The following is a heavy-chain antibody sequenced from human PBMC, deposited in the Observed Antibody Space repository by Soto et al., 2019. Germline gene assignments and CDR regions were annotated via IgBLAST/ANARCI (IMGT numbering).Heavy chain of an antibody. Sequence: EVQLLESGGGLVQPGGSVRLSCAASGFTFSNYAMTWVRQAPGKGLEWVSVITGSGGGTYFVDSVKGRFTISRDNSKNTVYLQMNSLRAEDTAVYYCAKRPLTAAGFDYWGQGTLVTVSS. J-gene: IGHJ4*02. V-gene: IGHV3-23*01. D-gene: IGHD6-13*01. CDR1: GFTFSNYA. CDR3: AKRPLTAAGFDY. CDR2: ITGSGGGT.